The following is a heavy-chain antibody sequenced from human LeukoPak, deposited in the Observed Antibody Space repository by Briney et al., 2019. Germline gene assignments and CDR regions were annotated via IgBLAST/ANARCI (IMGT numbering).Heavy chain of an antibody. Sequence: GGSLRLSCAASGFTFSDYYMSWIRQAPGKGLEWVSYISSRGSTIYYADSVKGRFTISRDNAKNSLYLQMNSLKVEDTAVYYCARVGPWIVARLYFDYWGQGTLVTVSS. CDR1: GFTFSDYY. CDR3: ARVGPWIVARLYFDY. V-gene: IGHV3-11*04. J-gene: IGHJ4*02. CDR2: ISSRGSTI. D-gene: IGHD6-6*01.